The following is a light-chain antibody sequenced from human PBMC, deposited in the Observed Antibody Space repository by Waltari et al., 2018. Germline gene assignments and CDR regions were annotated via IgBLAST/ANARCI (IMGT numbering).Light chain of an antibody. CDR1: QSASTS. CDR3: QQYFAWPPVHT. V-gene: IGKV3-15*01. CDR2: RAS. J-gene: IGKJ2*01. Sequence: ELVMTQSPATLSVSPGERASLSCRASQSASTSLAWYQQTPGQAPRLLIYRASTRAAGIPDRFSGSGSGTEFTLTISSLQSEDSAIYYCQQYFAWPPVHTFGQGTTLEIK.